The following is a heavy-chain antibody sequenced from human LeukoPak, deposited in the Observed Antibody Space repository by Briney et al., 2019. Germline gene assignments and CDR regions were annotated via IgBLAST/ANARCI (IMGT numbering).Heavy chain of an antibody. V-gene: IGHV4-34*01. CDR2: INHSGST. CDR1: GGSFSGYY. D-gene: IGHD1-1*01. J-gene: IGHJ4*02. Sequence: PSETLSLTCAVYGGSFSGYYWSWIRQPPGKGLEWIGEINHSGSTNYNPSLKSRVTISVDTSKNQFSLKLSSVTAADTAVYFCARNGGHNQEHWGQGTLVTVSS. CDR3: ARNGGHNQEH.